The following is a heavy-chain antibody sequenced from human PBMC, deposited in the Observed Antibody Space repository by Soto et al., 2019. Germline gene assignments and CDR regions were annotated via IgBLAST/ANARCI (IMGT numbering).Heavy chain of an antibody. CDR2: IRWDGGST. V-gene: IGHV3-43*01. CDR3: AKDHMPAAAPYYYYGMDV. CDR1: GFTFDDYT. Sequence: SLRLSCAASGFTFDDYTMHWVRQAPGKGLEWVSLIRWDGGSTYYADSVKGRFTISRDNSKNSLYLQMNSLRTEDTALYYCAKDHMPAAAPYYYYGMDVWGQGTTVTVSS. J-gene: IGHJ6*02. D-gene: IGHD6-13*01.